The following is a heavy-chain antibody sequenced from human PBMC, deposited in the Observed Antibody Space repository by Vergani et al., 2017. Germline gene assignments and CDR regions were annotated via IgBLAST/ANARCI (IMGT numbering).Heavy chain of an antibody. Sequence: EVQLVESGGGLVKPGGSLRLSCAASGFTFSNAWMSWVRQAPGKGLEWVGRIKSKTDGGTTDYAAPVKGRFTISRDDSKNTLYLQMNSLKTEATAVYYCTTALWEQQLGSDYWGQGTLVTVSS. J-gene: IGHJ4*02. CDR2: IKSKTDGGTT. CDR1: GFTFSNAW. D-gene: IGHD6-13*01. CDR3: TTALWEQQLGSDY. V-gene: IGHV3-15*01.